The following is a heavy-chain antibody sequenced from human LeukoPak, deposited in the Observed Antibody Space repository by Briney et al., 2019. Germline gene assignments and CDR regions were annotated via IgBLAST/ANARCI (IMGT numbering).Heavy chain of an antibody. V-gene: IGHV3-48*01. CDR2: ISSSSSTI. J-gene: IGHJ4*02. CDR1: GFTFSSYS. CDR3: AREGAAAGLREGDY. Sequence: PGGSLRLSCAASGFTFSSYSMNWVRQAPGKGLEWVSYISSSSSTIYYADSVRGRFTISRDNAKNSLYLQMNSLRAEDTAVYYCAREGAAAGLREGDYWGQGTLVTVSS. D-gene: IGHD6-13*01.